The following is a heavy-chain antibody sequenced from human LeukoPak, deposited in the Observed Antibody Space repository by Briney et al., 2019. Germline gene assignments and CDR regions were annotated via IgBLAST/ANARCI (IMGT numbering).Heavy chain of an antibody. CDR1: GGSISSYY. V-gene: IGHV4-59*01. Sequence: PSETLSLNCTVSGGSISSYYWSWIRQPPGKGLEWIGYIYYSGSTNYNPSLKSRVTISVDTSKNQFSLKLSSVTAADTAVYYCARSNWNELDYWGQGTLVTVSS. CDR3: ARSNWNELDY. CDR2: IYYSGST. J-gene: IGHJ4*02. D-gene: IGHD1-20*01.